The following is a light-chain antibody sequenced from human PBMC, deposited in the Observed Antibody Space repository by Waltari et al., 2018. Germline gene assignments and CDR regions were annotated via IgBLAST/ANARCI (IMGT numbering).Light chain of an antibody. CDR2: TAS. CDR3: QQYDVSALN. J-gene: IGKJ4*01. Sequence: DIQMTQSPSTLSASVGDRVTITCRASQSISSWLAWYQQKAGKAPKLLINTASNLESGVPSRFSGSGSGTEFTLTISGLQPDDFATYYCQQYDVSALNFGGGTKVEF. V-gene: IGKV1-5*03. CDR1: QSISSW.